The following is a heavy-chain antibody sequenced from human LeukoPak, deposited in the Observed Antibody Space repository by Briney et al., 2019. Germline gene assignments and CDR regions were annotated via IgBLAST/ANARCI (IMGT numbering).Heavy chain of an antibody. CDR3: ARDGSGDTNPGWFDP. J-gene: IGHJ5*02. D-gene: IGHD2-15*01. CDR1: GFTFSSYA. CDR2: ISGSGGST. Sequence: GGSLRLSCAASGFTFSSYAMSWVRQAPGKGLEWVSAISGSGGSTYYADSVKGRFTISRDNAKNSLYLQMNSLRAEDTAVYYCARDGSGDTNPGWFDPWGQGTLVTVSS. V-gene: IGHV3-23*01.